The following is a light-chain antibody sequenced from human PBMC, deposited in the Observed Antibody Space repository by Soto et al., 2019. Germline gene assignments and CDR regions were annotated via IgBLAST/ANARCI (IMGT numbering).Light chain of an antibody. Sequence: EIVLTQSPGTLSLSPGERATLSCRASQSVTSSYLAWYQQKPGQAPRLFIYGASSRATGIPDRFSGSGSGTDFTLTSSRLEPEDFAVYYCQQYGSSPWTFGQGTTVEIK. V-gene: IGKV3-20*01. J-gene: IGKJ1*01. CDR3: QQYGSSPWT. CDR1: QSVTSSY. CDR2: GAS.